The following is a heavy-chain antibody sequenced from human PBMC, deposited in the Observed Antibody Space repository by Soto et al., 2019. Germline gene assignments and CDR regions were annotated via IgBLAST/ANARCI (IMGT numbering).Heavy chain of an antibody. CDR1: GFTFSSYW. V-gene: IGHV3-7*02. CDR2: IKQDGCEQ. Sequence: EAQLAESGGGLVQPGGSLRLSCAASGFTFSSYWMSWVRQVPGKGLEWVANIKQDGCEQYYVDSVMGRFTISRDNAKNSLYLQMNSLRAEDTAVYYCATSRSFDYWGQGALVTVSS. D-gene: IGHD3-10*01. CDR3: ATSRSFDY. J-gene: IGHJ4*02.